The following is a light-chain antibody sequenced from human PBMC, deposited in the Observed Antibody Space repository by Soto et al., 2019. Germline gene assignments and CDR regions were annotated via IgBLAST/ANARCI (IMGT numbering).Light chain of an antibody. J-gene: IGLJ2*01. CDR1: SPNIGSNF. Sequence: QSVLTQPPSASGTPGQRVAISCSGSSPNIGSNFAYWYQHFPGTAPKLLILRNNQRPSGVPDRFSASKSGTSASLSISGLRPEEEADYYGEAWDDSLKSVVFGGGTKLTVL. CDR3: EAWDDSLKSVV. V-gene: IGLV1-47*01. CDR2: RNN.